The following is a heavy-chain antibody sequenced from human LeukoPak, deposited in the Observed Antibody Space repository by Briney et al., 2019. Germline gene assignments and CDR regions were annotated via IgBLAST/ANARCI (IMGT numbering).Heavy chain of an antibody. CDR1: GYSFTNYW. CDR3: ARLWGVQNWFDP. J-gene: IGHJ5*02. CDR2: IYPGDSDT. Sequence: GESLKISCKGSGYSFTNYWIAWVRQMSGKGLEWMGTIYPGDSDTRYSPSFQGQVTISADKAINTAYLQWSSLKASDTAMYYCARLWGVQNWFDPWGQGTLVTVSS. D-gene: IGHD3-16*01. V-gene: IGHV5-51*01.